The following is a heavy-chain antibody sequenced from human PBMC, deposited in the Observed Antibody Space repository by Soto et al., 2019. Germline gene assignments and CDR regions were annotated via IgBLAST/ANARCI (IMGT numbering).Heavy chain of an antibody. CDR2: IYYSGST. V-gene: IGHV4-59*01. CDR1: GGSIGNYY. Sequence: SETLSLTCTVSGGSIGNYYCSWSRQPPGKGLEWIGYIYYSGSTNYNPSLKSRVTISVDTSKNQFSLKLSSVTAADTAVYYCARAGAATLSDYWGQGTLVTVS. J-gene: IGHJ4*02. CDR3: ARAGAATLSDY. D-gene: IGHD2-15*01.